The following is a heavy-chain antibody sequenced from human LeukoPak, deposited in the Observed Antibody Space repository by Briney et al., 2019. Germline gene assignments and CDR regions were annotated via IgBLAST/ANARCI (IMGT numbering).Heavy chain of an antibody. CDR2: IYTSGST. CDR3: AREISGSSSAFDI. D-gene: IGHD6-13*01. Sequence: SQTLSPTCTVSGGSFSSGSYYWSWIRQPAGKGLEWIGRIYTSGSTNYNPSLKSRVTISVDTSKNQFSLKLSSVTAADTAMYYCAREISGSSSAFDIWGQGSMVTVSS. J-gene: IGHJ3*02. V-gene: IGHV4-61*02. CDR1: GGSFSSGSYY.